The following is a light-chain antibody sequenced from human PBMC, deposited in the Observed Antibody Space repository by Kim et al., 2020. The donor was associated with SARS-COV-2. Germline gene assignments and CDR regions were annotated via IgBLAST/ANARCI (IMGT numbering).Light chain of an antibody. CDR3: CSYAGAGTNSLI. CDR1: SRNVGSYNL. CDR2: EVA. Sequence: QSALTQPASVSGSPGQSITISCTGTSRNVGSYNLVSWYQQHPGKAPKLIIYEVAKWPSGVSSRFSGSKSGNTASLTISGLQAEYEADYYCCSYAGAGTNSLIFGGGTQLTVL. V-gene: IGLV2-23*02. J-gene: IGLJ2*01.